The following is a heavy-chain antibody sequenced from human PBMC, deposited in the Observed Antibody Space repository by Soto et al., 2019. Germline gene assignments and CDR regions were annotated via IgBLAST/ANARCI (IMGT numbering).Heavy chain of an antibody. CDR1: GFTVSNNY. CDR3: ARDPPGIAASGSYN. CDR2: IYSSGGT. D-gene: IGHD6-13*01. J-gene: IGHJ4*02. Sequence: DVQLEESGGGLIQPGGSLRLSCAVSGFTVSNNYMTLVRQAPGKGLEWVSLIYSSGGTKYADSVRGRFTISRDNSKNTLYLQINSLEVEDTAVYYCARDPPGIAASGSYNWGQGTLVTVSS. V-gene: IGHV3-53*01.